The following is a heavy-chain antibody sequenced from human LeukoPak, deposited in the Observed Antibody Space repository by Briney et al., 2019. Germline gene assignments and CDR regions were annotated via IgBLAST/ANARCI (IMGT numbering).Heavy chain of an antibody. J-gene: IGHJ3*02. Sequence: GGSLRLSCAASGLTFSSYSMNWVRQAPGKGLEWVSSISSSSSYIYYADSVKGRFTISRDNAKNSLYLQMNSLRAEDTAVYYCARDLSWVTTSLGAFDIWGQGTMVTVSS. CDR2: ISSSSSYI. CDR1: GLTFSSYS. CDR3: ARDLSWVTTSLGAFDI. V-gene: IGHV3-21*01. D-gene: IGHD4-17*01.